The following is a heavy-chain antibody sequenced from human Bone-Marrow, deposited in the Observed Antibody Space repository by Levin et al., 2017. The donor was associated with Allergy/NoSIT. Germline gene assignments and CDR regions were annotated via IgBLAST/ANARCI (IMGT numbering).Heavy chain of an antibody. Sequence: GASVKVSCAASGFTFSSYGMHWVRQAPGKGLEWVAVISYDGSNKYYADSVKGRFTISRDNSKNTLYLQMNSLRAEDTAVYYCAKLYYYDSSGYSFDYWGQGTLVTVSS. CDR1: GFTFSSYG. CDR2: ISYDGSNK. V-gene: IGHV3-30*18. J-gene: IGHJ4*02. CDR3: AKLYYYDSSGYSFDY. D-gene: IGHD3-22*01.